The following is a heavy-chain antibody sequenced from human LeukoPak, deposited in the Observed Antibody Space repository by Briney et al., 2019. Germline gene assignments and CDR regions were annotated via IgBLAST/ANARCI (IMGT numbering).Heavy chain of an antibody. V-gene: IGHV3-53*01. J-gene: IGHJ6*02. Sequence: PGGSLRLSCVASGFTVSSNCMSWVRQAPGKGLEWVSVIYSDGSTQYSESVKGRFTISRDNSKNTLFLQMNSLRAEDTAVYYCARDVNTAMDVWGQGTTVTVSS. CDR1: GFTVSSNC. D-gene: IGHD5-18*01. CDR2: IYSDGST. CDR3: ARDVNTAMDV.